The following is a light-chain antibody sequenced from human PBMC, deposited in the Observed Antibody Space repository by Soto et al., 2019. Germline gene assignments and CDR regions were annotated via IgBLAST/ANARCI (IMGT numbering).Light chain of an antibody. CDR2: GTS. CDR3: QQYGGFPLT. CDR1: QSVSTSY. J-gene: IGKJ4*01. Sequence: ENVLTQSPGTLSLSPGERATLSCRASQSVSTSYLAWYQQKGGQAPRLLIYGTSTRATGIPDRFSGSGSGKDFTLTSSSLEPEDCAVDYCQQYGGFPLTFGGGTKVEI. V-gene: IGKV3-20*01.